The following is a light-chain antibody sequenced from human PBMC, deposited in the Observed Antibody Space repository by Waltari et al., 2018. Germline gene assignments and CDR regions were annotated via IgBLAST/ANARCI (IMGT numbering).Light chain of an antibody. CDR2: WAS. CDR1: QSVLYSSNNRNY. Sequence: IVMTQSPDSLAVSLGERASINCKSSQSVLYSSNNRNYLAWCMQKPGQPPKLLIYWASTLESGVPDRFSGSGSGTDFTLTISSLQAEDSAVYYCQQYYDTELTFGGGTKVEIK. V-gene: IGKV4-1*01. J-gene: IGKJ4*01. CDR3: QQYYDTELT.